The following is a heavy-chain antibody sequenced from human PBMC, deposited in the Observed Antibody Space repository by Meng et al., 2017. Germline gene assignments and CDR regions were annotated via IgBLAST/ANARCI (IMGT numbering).Heavy chain of an antibody. D-gene: IGHD6-19*01. J-gene: IGHJ3*02. Sequence: QPQLQESGPGLVEPSGTLSLTCTGAGGYISSRSYYWGWIRQPPGRGLEWIGSIYYSGSTYYNPSLKSRVTISVDTSKNQFSLKLSSVTAADTAVYYCARPAVAGIDDAFDIWGQGTMVTVSS. CDR1: GGYISSRSYY. V-gene: IGHV4-39*07. CDR3: ARPAVAGIDDAFDI. CDR2: IYYSGST.